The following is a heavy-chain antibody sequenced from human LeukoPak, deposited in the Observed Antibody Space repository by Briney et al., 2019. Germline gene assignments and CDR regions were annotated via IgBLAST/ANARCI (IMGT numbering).Heavy chain of an antibody. V-gene: IGHV3-21*01. CDR3: ARDQGGGYSYGWQSFDY. J-gene: IGHJ4*02. D-gene: IGHD5-18*01. CDR1: GFTFSTYT. Sequence: GGSLRLSCAASGFTFSTYTMNWVRQAPGKGLEWVSSISSDSAYIFYADSVKGRFTISRDNVKNSLYLQMNSLGAEDTAVYYCARDQGGGYSYGWQSFDYWGQGTLVTVSS. CDR2: ISSDSAYI.